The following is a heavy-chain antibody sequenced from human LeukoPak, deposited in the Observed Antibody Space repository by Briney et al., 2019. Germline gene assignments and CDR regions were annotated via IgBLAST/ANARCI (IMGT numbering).Heavy chain of an antibody. Sequence: GGSLRLSCAASGFTPSDYYMSWVRPAPGEGLEWVSYISSSSSYTNYADSVKGRFTISRDNSKNSLYLQMNRLRAEDTAVYYCARLVTTLIGSFDSCREGTMVTVSS. CDR1: GFTPSDYY. D-gene: IGHD4-11*01. CDR2: ISSSSSYT. CDR3: ARLVTTLIGSFDS. V-gene: IGHV3-11*06. J-gene: IGHJ3*02.